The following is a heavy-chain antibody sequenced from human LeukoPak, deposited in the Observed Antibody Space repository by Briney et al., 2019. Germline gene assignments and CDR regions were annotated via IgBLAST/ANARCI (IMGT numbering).Heavy chain of an antibody. V-gene: IGHV3-23*01. CDR2: ISGSGGST. CDR1: GFTFSSYA. Sequence: GGSLRLSCAASGFTFSSYAMSWVRQAPGKGLEWVSAISGSGGSTYYADSVKGRFTISRDNSKNTLYLQMNSLRAEDTAVYYCAKDPGLRYFDWLFSTAFDYWGQGTLVTVSS. CDR3: AKDPGLRYFDWLFSTAFDY. J-gene: IGHJ4*02. D-gene: IGHD3-9*01.